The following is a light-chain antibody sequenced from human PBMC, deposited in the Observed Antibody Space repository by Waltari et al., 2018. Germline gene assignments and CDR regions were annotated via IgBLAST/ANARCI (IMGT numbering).Light chain of an antibody. J-gene: IGKJ4*01. Sequence: EIVMTQSPATLSVSPGERATLSCRASQSVSRALAWYPHNPGQAPRLLIYVASTRLPNLPVRFRGSGSGTDFGLTISSLQSEDAAIYYCQQYNDWPQTFGGGTKVEIQ. CDR1: QSVSRA. V-gene: IGKV3-15*01. CDR2: VAS. CDR3: QQYNDWPQT.